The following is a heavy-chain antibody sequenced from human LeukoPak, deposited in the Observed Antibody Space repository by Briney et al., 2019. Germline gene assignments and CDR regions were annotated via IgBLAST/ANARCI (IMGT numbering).Heavy chain of an antibody. V-gene: IGHV3-64*01. Sequence: TGGSLRLSCAASGFTFSDYAMHWVRQAPGKGLEFVSVIGPIGVYTYYANSVKGRITISRDNSKSTVSLQMGSLRDEDMAVYYCARSPPGRTNWNYYDYWGRGTLVTVSS. CDR2: IGPIGVYT. J-gene: IGHJ4*02. CDR1: GFTFSDYA. D-gene: IGHD1-1*01. CDR3: ARSPPGRTNWNYYDY.